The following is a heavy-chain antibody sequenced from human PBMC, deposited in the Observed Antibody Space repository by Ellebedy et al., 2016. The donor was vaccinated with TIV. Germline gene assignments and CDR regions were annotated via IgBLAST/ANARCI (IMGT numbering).Heavy chain of an antibody. CDR1: GITFNNAW. V-gene: IGHV3-15*01. Sequence: GESLKISXAASGITFNNAWLNWVRQAPGKGLQWVGLIKSKFDGGTTDYAAPVKGRFSISRDDSKNTLYLQMNSLKTEDTALYYCTAESWPEGYFDSWGPGTLVAVSS. CDR3: TAESWPEGYFDS. D-gene: IGHD3-16*02. J-gene: IGHJ4*02. CDR2: IKSKFDGGTT.